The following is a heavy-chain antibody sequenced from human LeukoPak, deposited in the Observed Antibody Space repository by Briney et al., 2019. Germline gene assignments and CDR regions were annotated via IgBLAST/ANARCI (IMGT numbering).Heavy chain of an antibody. CDR3: ARSARRAYCGGDCYSGGAFDI. CDR1: GLTFSSLW. Sequence: GGSLRLSCVASGLTFSSLWMTWVRQAPGKGLEWVANIRQDGNEKFYVDSGKGRFTISRDNSKNTLYLQMGSLRAEDMAVYYCARSARRAYCGGDCYSGGAFDIWGQGTMVTVSS. CDR2: IRQDGNEK. J-gene: IGHJ3*02. V-gene: IGHV3-7*01. D-gene: IGHD2-21*02.